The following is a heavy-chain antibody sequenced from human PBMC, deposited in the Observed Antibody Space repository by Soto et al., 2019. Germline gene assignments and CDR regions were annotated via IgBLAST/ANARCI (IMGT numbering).Heavy chain of an antibody. CDR3: ARGETSVVVVAATHVFDY. Sequence: QVQLVESGGGVVQPGRSLRLSCAASGFTFSSYAMHWVRQAPGKGLEWVAVISYDGSNKYYADSVKGRFTISRDNSKITLYLQMNSLRAEDTAVYYCARGETSVVVVAATHVFDYWGQGTLVTVSS. CDR2: ISYDGSNK. CDR1: GFTFSSYA. J-gene: IGHJ4*02. D-gene: IGHD2-15*01. V-gene: IGHV3-30-3*01.